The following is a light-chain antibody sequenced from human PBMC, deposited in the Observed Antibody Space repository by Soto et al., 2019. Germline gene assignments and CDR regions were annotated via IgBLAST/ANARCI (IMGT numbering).Light chain of an antibody. CDR1: SSDVGGYHY. J-gene: IGLJ2*01. V-gene: IGLV2-14*01. CDR2: DVS. Sequence: QSALTQPASVSGSPGQSSTISCTGTSSDVGGYHYVSWYQQHPGKAPKLMIYDVSNRPSGVSNRFSASKSGNTASLTNSGLRAEDAADYYCSSYTSSSTLVVFGGGTKVTVI. CDR3: SSYTSSSTLVV.